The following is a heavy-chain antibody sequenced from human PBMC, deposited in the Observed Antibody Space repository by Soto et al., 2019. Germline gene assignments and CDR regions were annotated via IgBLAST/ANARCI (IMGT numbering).Heavy chain of an antibody. Sequence: GASVKVSCKASGGTFSSYAISWVRQAPGQGLGWMGGIIPIFGTANYAQKFQGRVTITADKSTSTAYMELSSLRSEDTAVYYCASIEYSSSSYNYYYGMDVWGQGTTVTVS. CDR2: IIPIFGTA. V-gene: IGHV1-69*06. J-gene: IGHJ6*02. CDR1: GGTFSSYA. D-gene: IGHD6-6*01. CDR3: ASIEYSSSSYNYYYGMDV.